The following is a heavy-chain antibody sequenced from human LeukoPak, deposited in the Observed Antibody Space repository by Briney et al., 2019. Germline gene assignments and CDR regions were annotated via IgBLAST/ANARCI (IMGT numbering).Heavy chain of an antibody. Sequence: SSETLSLTCAVYGGSFSDYYWSWVRQAPGKGLEWVSAISGSGGSTHYADSVKGRFTISRDNSKNTLYLQMNSLRAEDTAVYYCAKASFTVTYWYFDLWGRGTLVTVSS. CDR3: AKASFTVTYWYFDL. D-gene: IGHD4-23*01. V-gene: IGHV3-23*01. CDR1: GGSFSDYY. CDR2: ISGSGGST. J-gene: IGHJ2*01.